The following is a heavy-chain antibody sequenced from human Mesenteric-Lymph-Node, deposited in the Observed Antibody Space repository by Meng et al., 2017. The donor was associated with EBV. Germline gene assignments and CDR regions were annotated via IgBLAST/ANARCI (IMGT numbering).Heavy chain of an antibody. CDR2: IYTGGNT. Sequence: EEQLVESGGGLIQPGGSLRLSCVASGFTVSSHYMSWVCQAPGMGLEWVSLIYTGGNTFYAHSVKGRFTVSRDNSKNTLYLQMNSLRDEDTAFYYCAKVVQGFGWFDPWGQGTLVTVSS. CDR3: AKVVQGFGWFDP. CDR1: GFTVSSHY. D-gene: IGHD3-16*01. V-gene: IGHV3-53*01. J-gene: IGHJ5*01.